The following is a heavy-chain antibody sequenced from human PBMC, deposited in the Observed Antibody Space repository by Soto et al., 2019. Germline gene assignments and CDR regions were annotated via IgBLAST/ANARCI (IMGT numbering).Heavy chain of an antibody. CDR2: ISAHNGNT. Sequence: QVHLVQSGAEVKKPGASVKVSCKCSGYTFTSYGITWVRQAPGQGLAWMGWISAHNGNTDYAQKVQGRVTVTRDTSTSTAYMELRSLRSDDTAVYYCARGRYGDYWGQGALVTVSS. CDR3: ARGRYGDY. V-gene: IGHV1-18*01. J-gene: IGHJ4*02. D-gene: IGHD1-1*01. CDR1: GYTFTSYG.